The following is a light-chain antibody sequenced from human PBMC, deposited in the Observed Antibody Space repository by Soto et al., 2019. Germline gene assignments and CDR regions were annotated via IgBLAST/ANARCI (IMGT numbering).Light chain of an antibody. CDR1: QSVSSSY. CDR3: QQYGSSPWT. J-gene: IGKJ1*01. CDR2: GAS. V-gene: IGKV3-20*01. Sequence: EIVLTQSPGTLSLSPGERATLSCRASQSVSSSYLDWYQQKPGQAPRLLIYGASSRATGIPDRLSGSGSGTDFTLTIRRLEPEDFAVYYCQQYGSSPWTFGQGTKVEIK.